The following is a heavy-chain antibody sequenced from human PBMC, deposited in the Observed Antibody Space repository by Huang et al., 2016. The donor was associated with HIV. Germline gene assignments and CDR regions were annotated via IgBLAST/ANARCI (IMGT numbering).Heavy chain of an antibody. Sequence: EVQLVQSGPEVKKPGESLKISCRVSGYSFTNYWIGWVRQSPGKGLEWMAIISPGDSDAAYNPSFRGQVTISADKSINTAHLQWDSLKTSDSAIYYCARRGFNTGSSPGSWGQGTLVTVSS. D-gene: IGHD1-26*01. CDR3: ARRGFNTGSSPGS. CDR2: ISPGDSDA. CDR1: GYSFTNYW. J-gene: IGHJ5*02. V-gene: IGHV5-51*01.